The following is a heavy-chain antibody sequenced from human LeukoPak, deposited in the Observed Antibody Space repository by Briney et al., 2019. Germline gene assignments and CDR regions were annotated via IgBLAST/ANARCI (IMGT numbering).Heavy chain of an antibody. CDR2: ISYDGSNK. CDR1: GFTFSSYA. V-gene: IGHV3-30*04. J-gene: IGHJ4*02. D-gene: IGHD6-19*01. CDR3: ARTAVADYFDY. Sequence: SGGSLRLSCAASGFTFSSYAMHWVRQAPGKGPEWVAVISYDGSNKYYADSVKGRFTISRDNSKNTLYLQMNSLRAEDTAVYYCARTAVADYFDYWGQGTLVSVSS.